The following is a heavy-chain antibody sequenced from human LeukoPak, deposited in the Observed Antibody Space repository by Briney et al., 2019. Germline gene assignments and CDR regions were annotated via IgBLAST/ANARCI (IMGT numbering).Heavy chain of an antibody. CDR3: AREDIVGAYDY. V-gene: IGHV1-2*04. CDR1: GYTFTGYY. CDR2: INPNSGGT. J-gene: IGHJ4*02. D-gene: IGHD1-26*01. Sequence: ASVKVSCKASGYTFTGYYMHWVRQASGQGLEWMGWINPNSGGTNYAQKFQGWVTMTRDTSISTAYMELSRLRSDDTAVYYCAREDIVGAYDYWGQGTLVTVSS.